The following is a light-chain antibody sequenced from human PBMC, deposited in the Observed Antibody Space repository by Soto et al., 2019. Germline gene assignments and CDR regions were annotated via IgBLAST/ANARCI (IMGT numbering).Light chain of an antibody. V-gene: IGKV3-15*01. CDR3: LQYNNWPPYT. Sequence: EMVMTQSPATLSVSPGERATLSCRASQSVSSNLAWYQQKPDQAPRLLIYGASTRATGVPARFSGSGSGTDFTLTISSLHSEDFAVYYCLQYNNWPPYTFGQGTKLEIK. J-gene: IGKJ2*01. CDR2: GAS. CDR1: QSVSSN.